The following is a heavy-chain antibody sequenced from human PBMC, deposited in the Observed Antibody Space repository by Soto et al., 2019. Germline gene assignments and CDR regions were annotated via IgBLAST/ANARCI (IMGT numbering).Heavy chain of an antibody. J-gene: IGHJ4*02. V-gene: IGHV1-2*02. CDR3: GRDDYGIFPY. Sequence: ASVKVSCKASGYSISAYYIHWVRQAPGQGLEWMGWVDPKNGGTVSAQKFQGRLTMTRDTSISTVYMDLSGLTSDDTALYYCGRDDYGIFPYWGQGSLVTVSS. CDR2: VDPKNGGT. CDR1: GYSISAYY. D-gene: IGHD3-10*01.